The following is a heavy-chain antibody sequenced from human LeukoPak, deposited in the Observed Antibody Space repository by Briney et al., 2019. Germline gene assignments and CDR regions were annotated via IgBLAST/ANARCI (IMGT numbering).Heavy chain of an antibody. Sequence: SETLSLTCAVYGGSFSGYYWSWIRQPPGKGLEWIGETNHSGSTNYNPSLKSRVTISVDTSKNQFSLKLSSVTAADTAVYYCARGRSLAPELIDYWGQGTLVTVSS. D-gene: IGHD3-16*02. CDR2: TNHSGST. J-gene: IGHJ4*02. CDR3: ARGRSLAPELIDY. V-gene: IGHV4-34*01. CDR1: GGSFSGYY.